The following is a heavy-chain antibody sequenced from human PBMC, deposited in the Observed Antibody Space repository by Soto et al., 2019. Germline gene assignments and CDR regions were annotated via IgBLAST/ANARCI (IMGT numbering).Heavy chain of an antibody. CDR3: ARISQGTYCRGGNCYSDY. Sequence: EVQLVESGGDLVQPGGSLRLSCAASGFTFSSYWMHWVRQDPEKGLVWVSRINGDGISTSYADSVKGRFTISRDNAKDTLYLHMNSLGAEDTAEYYCARISQGTYCRGGNCYSDYWGQGTLVTVSS. CDR1: GFTFSSYW. J-gene: IGHJ4*02. V-gene: IGHV3-74*01. D-gene: IGHD2-15*01. CDR2: INGDGIST.